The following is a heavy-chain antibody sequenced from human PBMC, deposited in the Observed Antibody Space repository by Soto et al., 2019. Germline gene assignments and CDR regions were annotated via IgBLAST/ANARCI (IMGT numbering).Heavy chain of an antibody. CDR3: AKNPEYYYYGMDV. D-gene: IGHD6-6*01. Sequence: QVQLVQSGAEVKKPGSSVKVSCKASGGTFSSYAISWVRHAPGQGLEWMGGIIPIFGTADYAQKFQGRVTITADESTSTAYVELSSLRSEDTAVYYCAKNPEYYYYGMDVWGQGTTVTVSS. J-gene: IGHJ6*02. CDR1: GGTFSSYA. V-gene: IGHV1-69*12. CDR2: IIPIFGTA.